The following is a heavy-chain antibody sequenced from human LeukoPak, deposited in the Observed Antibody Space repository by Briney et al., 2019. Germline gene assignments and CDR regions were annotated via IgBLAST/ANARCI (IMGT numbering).Heavy chain of an antibody. CDR3: ARARPYSSSSPYFDY. CDR2: ISSSGSTI. D-gene: IGHD6-6*01. J-gene: IGHJ4*02. V-gene: IGHV3-11*04. CDR1: GFTFSDYY. Sequence: GGSLRLSCAASGFTFSDYYMSWIRQAPGKGLEWVSYISSSGSTIYYADSVKGRFTISRDNAKNSLYLQMNSLRAEDTAVYYCARARPYSSSSPYFDYWGQGTLVTVSS.